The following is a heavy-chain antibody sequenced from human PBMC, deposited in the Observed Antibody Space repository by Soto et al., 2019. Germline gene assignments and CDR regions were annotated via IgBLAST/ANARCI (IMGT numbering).Heavy chain of an antibody. CDR2: INSDGSST. V-gene: IGHV3-74*01. CDR1: GFTFSGYG. J-gene: IGHJ3*02. D-gene: IGHD3-3*01. Sequence: GGSLRLSCAASGFTFSGYGMHWVRQAPGKGLVWVSRINSDGSSTSYADSVKGRFTISRDNAKNTLYLQMNSLRAEDTAVYYCARVRTIFGVVIILDAFDIWGQGTMVTVSS. CDR3: ARVRTIFGVVIILDAFDI.